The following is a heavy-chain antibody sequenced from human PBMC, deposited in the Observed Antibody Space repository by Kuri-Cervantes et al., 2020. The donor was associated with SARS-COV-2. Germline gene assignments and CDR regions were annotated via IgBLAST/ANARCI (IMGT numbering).Heavy chain of an antibody. CDR3: ASDNSGSYFREGGGFDY. CDR1: GFTFDDYG. Sequence: GESLKISCAASGFTFDDYGMSWVRQAPGKGLEWVSGINWNGGSTGYADSVKGRFTISRDNAKNSLYLQMNSLRAEDTASYYCASDNSGSYFREGGGFDYWGQGTLVTVSS. V-gene: IGHV3-20*04. D-gene: IGHD1-26*01. CDR2: INWNGGST. J-gene: IGHJ4*02.